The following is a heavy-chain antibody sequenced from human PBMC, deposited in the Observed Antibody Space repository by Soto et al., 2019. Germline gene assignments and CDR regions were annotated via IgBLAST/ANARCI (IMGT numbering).Heavy chain of an antibody. J-gene: IGHJ4*02. CDR2: IWYDGSNK. CDR1: GFTFSSYG. D-gene: IGHD3-22*01. V-gene: IGHV3-33*01. Sequence: HPGGSLRLSCAASGFTFSSYGMHWVRQAPGKGLEWVAVIWYDGSNKYYADSVKGRFTISRDNSKNTLYLQMNSLRAEDTAVYYCAADGHYYYDSSGLSLWGQGTLVTVSS. CDR3: AADGHYYYDSSGLSL.